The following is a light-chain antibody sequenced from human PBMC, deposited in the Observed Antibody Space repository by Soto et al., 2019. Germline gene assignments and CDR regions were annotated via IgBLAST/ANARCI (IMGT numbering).Light chain of an antibody. CDR1: SSDVGGYNY. V-gene: IGLV2-11*01. CDR3: CSYAGRYTDV. J-gene: IGLJ1*01. CDR2: DVS. Sequence: QSALTQPPSASGSPGQSVAISCTGTSSDVGGYNYVSWYQQHPGKAPKLMIYDVSKRPSGVPDRFSGSKSGNTASLTISGLQTEDEADYYCCSYAGRYTDVFGTGTKVTVL.